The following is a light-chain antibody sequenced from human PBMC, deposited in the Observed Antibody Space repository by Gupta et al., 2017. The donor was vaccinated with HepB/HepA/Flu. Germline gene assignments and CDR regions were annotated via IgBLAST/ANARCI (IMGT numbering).Light chain of an antibody. Sequence: DIQLTQSPSFLSASVGDRVTITCRASQGVSSNLAWYQQKPGKATKLLIYAASTLQSGVPSRFRGSESGTEFTLTISSLQPEDFASYYCQQLNSYPLTFGGGTKVEIK. J-gene: IGKJ4*01. CDR3: QQLNSYPLT. V-gene: IGKV1-9*01. CDR1: QGVSSN. CDR2: AAS.